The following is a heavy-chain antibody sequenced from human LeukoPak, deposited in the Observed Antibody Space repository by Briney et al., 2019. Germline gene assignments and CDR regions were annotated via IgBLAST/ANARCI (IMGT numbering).Heavy chain of an antibody. Sequence: GGSLRLSCAASGFTFSSYGMHWVRQAPGKGLEWVAFIRYDGSNKYYADSVKGRFTISRDNSKNTLYLQMNSLRAEDTAVYCCAKDLGVVPAATYYMDVWGKGTTVTVSS. CDR3: AKDLGVVPAATYYMDV. V-gene: IGHV3-30*02. CDR1: GFTFSSYG. CDR2: IRYDGSNK. D-gene: IGHD2-2*01. J-gene: IGHJ6*03.